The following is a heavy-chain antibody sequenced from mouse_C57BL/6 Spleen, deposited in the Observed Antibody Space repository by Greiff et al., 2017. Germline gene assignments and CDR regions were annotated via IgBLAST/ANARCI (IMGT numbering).Heavy chain of an antibody. V-gene: IGHV1-18*01. Sequence: EVKLQESGPELVKPGASVKIPCKASGYTFTDYNMDWVKQSHGKSLEWIGDINPNNGGTIYNQKFKGKATLTVDKSSSTAYMELRSLTSEDTAVYYCARGGLLGNAMDYWGQGTSVTVSS. J-gene: IGHJ4*01. CDR3: ARGGLLGNAMDY. D-gene: IGHD3-1*01. CDR2: INPNNGGT. CDR1: GYTFTDYN.